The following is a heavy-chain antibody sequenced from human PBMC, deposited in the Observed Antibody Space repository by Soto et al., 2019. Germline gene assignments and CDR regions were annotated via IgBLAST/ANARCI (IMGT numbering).Heavy chain of an antibody. CDR1: GFTFSSYA. J-gene: IGHJ5*02. V-gene: IGHV3-23*01. Sequence: GGSLRLSCAASGFTFSSYAMSWVRQAPGKGLEWVSAISGSGGSTYYADSVKGRFTISRDNSKDTLYLQMNSLRAEDTAVYYCAKDMREYCSSTSCYDWFDPWGQGTLVTVSS. CDR2: ISGSGGST. D-gene: IGHD2-2*01. CDR3: AKDMREYCSSTSCYDWFDP.